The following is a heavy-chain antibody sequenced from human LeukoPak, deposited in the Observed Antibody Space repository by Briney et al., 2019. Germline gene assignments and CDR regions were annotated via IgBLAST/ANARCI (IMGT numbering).Heavy chain of an antibody. CDR1: GYTFSSYY. CDR2: INLSAGST. D-gene: IGHD3-22*01. V-gene: IGHV1-46*01. J-gene: IGHJ3*02. CDR3: ARVKSYYYDTSDKDAFDI. Sequence: ASVKVSCKASGYTFSSYYIHWVRQAPGQGLAWMGIINLSAGSTSYAQRFQGRVTMTRDTSTSTVYMELSSLRSEDTAVYYCARVKSYYYDTSDKDAFDIWGQGTMVTVSS.